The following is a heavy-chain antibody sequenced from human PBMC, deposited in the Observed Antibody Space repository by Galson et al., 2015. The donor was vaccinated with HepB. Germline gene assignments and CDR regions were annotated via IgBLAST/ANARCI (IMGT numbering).Heavy chain of an antibody. Sequence: SLRLSCAASGFTFSGFAMHWVRQPPGKGLEWVALVSYDGNKKYYADSVKGRFTISRDNSKNTLYLQMNSLRVGDTAVYYCASLITGTPNTDYWGQGSLVTVSS. CDR1: GFTFSGFA. J-gene: IGHJ4*02. CDR3: ASLITGTPNTDY. D-gene: IGHD1-20*01. CDR2: VSYDGNKK. V-gene: IGHV3-30-3*01.